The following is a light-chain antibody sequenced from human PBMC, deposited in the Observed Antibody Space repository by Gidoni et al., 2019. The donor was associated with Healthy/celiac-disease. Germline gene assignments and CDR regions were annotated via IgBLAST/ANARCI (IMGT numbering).Light chain of an antibody. CDR2: AAS. CDR1: QSISSH. CDR3: QQSYSTLWT. V-gene: IGKV1-39*01. J-gene: IGKJ1*01. Sequence: DIQMTPSPSSLSASVGDRVTITCRASQSISSHLNWYQQKPGKAPKLLIYAASSLQSGVPSRFSGSGSGTDFTLTISSLQPEDFATYYCQQSYSTLWTFGQGTKVEIK.